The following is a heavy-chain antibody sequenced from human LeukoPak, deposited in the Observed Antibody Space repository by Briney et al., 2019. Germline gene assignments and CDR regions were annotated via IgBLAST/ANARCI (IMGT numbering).Heavy chain of an antibody. CDR1: GYTYTGYY. J-gene: IGHJ3*02. CDR3: ARDPVAGTYDAFDI. D-gene: IGHD6-19*01. V-gene: IGHV1-2*02. Sequence: GASVKVSCKASGYTYTGYYMHWVRQAPGQGLEWMGWINPNSGGTNYAQKFQGRVTMTRDTSISTAYMELSRLRSDDTAVYYCARDPVAGTYDAFDIWGQGTMVTVSS. CDR2: INPNSGGT.